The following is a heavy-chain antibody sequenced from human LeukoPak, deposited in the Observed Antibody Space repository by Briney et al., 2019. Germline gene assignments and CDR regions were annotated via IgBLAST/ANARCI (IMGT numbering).Heavy chain of an antibody. CDR3: ARSRRGYWYFDL. J-gene: IGHJ2*01. D-gene: IGHD3-16*01. V-gene: IGHV4-30-2*01. Sequence: SETLSLTCDVSGGSISSGDYSWTWIRQPPGKGLEWIGFIYRSGSTYYSPSLKSRVTISVDRSKTQFSLELTSVTAADTAVYFCARSRRGYWYFDLWGRGTLVSDSS. CDR2: IYRSGST. CDR1: GGSISSGDYS.